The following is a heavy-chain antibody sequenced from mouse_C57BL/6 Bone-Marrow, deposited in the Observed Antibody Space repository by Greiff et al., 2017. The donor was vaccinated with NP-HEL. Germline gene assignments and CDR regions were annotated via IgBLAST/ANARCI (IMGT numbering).Heavy chain of an antibody. Sequence: QVQLQQSGAELARPGASVKMSCKASGYTFTSYTMHWVKQRPGQGLEWIGYINPSSGYTKYNQKFKDKATLTADKSSSTAYMQLCSLTSEDSAVYSCAAYGNYGSYAMDYWGQGTSVTVSS. J-gene: IGHJ4*01. CDR2: INPSSGYT. D-gene: IGHD2-1*01. CDR1: GYTFTSYT. CDR3: AAYGNYGSYAMDY. V-gene: IGHV1-4*01.